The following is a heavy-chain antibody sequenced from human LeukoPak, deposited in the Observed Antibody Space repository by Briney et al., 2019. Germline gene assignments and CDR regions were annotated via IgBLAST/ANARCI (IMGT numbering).Heavy chain of an antibody. Sequence: GGSLRLSCAASGFTFSSYEMNWVRQAPGKGLEWVSYISSSGSTIYYADSVKGRFTISRDNAKNSLYLQMNSLRAEDTAVYYCASAYSSSWVTFDYWGQGTLVTVSS. CDR3: ASAYSSSWVTFDY. D-gene: IGHD6-13*01. CDR1: GFTFSSYE. V-gene: IGHV3-48*03. CDR2: ISSSGSTI. J-gene: IGHJ4*02.